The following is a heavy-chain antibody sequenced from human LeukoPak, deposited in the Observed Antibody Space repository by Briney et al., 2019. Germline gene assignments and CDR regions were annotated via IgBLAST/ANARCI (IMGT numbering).Heavy chain of an antibody. CDR1: GFTFSSYS. V-gene: IGHV3-21*01. CDR2: ISSSSSYI. CDR3: ARVGSSWEYYFDY. D-gene: IGHD6-13*01. Sequence: GGSLRLSCAASGFTFSSYSMNWVRQALGKGLEWVSSISSSSSYIYYADSVKGRFTISRDNAKNSLYLQMNSLRAEDTAVYYCARVGSSWEYYFDYWGQGTLVTVSS. J-gene: IGHJ4*02.